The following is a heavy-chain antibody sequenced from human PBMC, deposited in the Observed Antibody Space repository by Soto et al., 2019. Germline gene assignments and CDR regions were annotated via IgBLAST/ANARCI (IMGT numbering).Heavy chain of an antibody. CDR2: IIPILGIA. Sequence: SVKVSCKASGGTFSSYTISWVRQAPGQGLEWMGRIIPILGIANYAQKFQGRVTITADKSTSTAYMELSSLRSEDTAVYYCARGGDYGDGDYYYYGMDVWGQGTTVTVSS. CDR3: ARGGDYGDGDYYYYGMDV. D-gene: IGHD4-17*01. J-gene: IGHJ6*02. V-gene: IGHV1-69*02. CDR1: GGTFSSYT.